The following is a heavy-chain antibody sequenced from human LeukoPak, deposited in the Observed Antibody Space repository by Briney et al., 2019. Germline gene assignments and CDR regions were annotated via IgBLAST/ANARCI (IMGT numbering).Heavy chain of an antibody. Sequence: SETLSLTCTVSGGSISSDYWSWIRQPPGKGLEWIGFIYYTGNTNYNPSLKSRVTMLIDTSKNQFSLKLTSVTAADTAVYYCARSRERLLYYFDYWGQGTLVTVSS. CDR1: GGSISSDY. CDR2: IYYTGNT. J-gene: IGHJ4*02. CDR3: ARSRERLLYYFDY. V-gene: IGHV4-59*01. D-gene: IGHD1-26*01.